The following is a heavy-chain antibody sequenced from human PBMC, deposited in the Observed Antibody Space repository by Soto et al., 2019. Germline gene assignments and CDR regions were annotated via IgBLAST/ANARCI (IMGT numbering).Heavy chain of an antibody. V-gene: IGHV4-4*02. Sequence: QVLLQESGPGLVQPSGTLSLSCAVSGGSISSSPFWGWVRQPPGKGLEWVGDISHSGSVNYNPSLMSRVTISIDKSKNQFSLKLNSVTAADSAVYYCARSFGWYAIDYWGQGTLVIVSS. D-gene: IGHD6-19*01. CDR1: GGSISSSPF. CDR3: ARSFGWYAIDY. J-gene: IGHJ4*02. CDR2: ISHSGSV.